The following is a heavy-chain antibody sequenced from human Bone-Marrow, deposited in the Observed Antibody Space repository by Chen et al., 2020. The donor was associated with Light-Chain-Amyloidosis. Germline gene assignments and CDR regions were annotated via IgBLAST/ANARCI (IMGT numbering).Heavy chain of an antibody. V-gene: IGHV5-51*01. CDR3: ARRRDGYNFDY. CDR1: GYTFPNYW. D-gene: IGHD5-12*01. CDR2: IYPDDSDA. Sequence: VKKPGESLKISCKGSGYTFPNYWIGWVRQMHGKGLEWMGVIYPDDSDARYSPSFEGQVTISADKSITTAYLQWRSLKASDTAMYYCARRRDGYNFDYWGQGTLVTVSS. J-gene: IGHJ4*02.